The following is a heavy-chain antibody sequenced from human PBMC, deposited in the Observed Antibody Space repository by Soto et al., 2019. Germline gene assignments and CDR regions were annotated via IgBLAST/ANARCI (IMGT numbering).Heavy chain of an antibody. D-gene: IGHD4-17*01. CDR1: GGTFSSYA. J-gene: IGHJ5*02. Sequence: SVKVSCKASGGTFSSYAISWVRQAPGQGLEWMGGIIPIFGTANYAQKFQGRVTIAADETTSKAYRELSSLRSEGTAVYYWASDFPGDYPPGEVWFDPWGERTPVTATS. CDR3: ASDFPGDYPPGEVWFDP. V-gene: IGHV1-69*13. CDR2: IIPIFGTA.